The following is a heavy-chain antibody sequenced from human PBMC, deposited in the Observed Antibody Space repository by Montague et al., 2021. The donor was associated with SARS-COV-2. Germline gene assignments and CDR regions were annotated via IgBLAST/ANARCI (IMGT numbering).Heavy chain of an antibody. CDR3: ARLNFHITIFGVVSSRVFDY. CDR1: GGSFSGYS. D-gene: IGHD3-3*01. Sequence: ETLSLTCAVYGGSFSGYSWSWIRQPPGKGLEWIGNIYYSGSTYYNPSLKSRVTISVDTSKNQFSLKLSSVTAADTAVYYCARLNFHITIFGVVSSRVFDYWGQGTLVTVSS. V-gene: IGHV4-34*01. CDR2: IYYSGST. J-gene: IGHJ4*02.